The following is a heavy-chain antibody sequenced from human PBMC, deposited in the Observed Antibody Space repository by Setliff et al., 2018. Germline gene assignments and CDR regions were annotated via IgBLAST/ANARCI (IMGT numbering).Heavy chain of an antibody. CDR3: ARSRYELPHYYFDY. CDR1: GFSLTTSGTC. J-gene: IGHJ4*02. D-gene: IGHD1-7*01. V-gene: IGHV2-70*11. CDR2: IDWDGDK. Sequence: SGPTLVNPTQTLTLTCTFSGFSLTTSGTCVTWIRQPPGKALEWLARIDWDGDKYYSTSLRTRLTLSKDTSKNQVFLTMTNMDPVDTATYYCARSRYELPHYYFDYWGQGILVTVSS.